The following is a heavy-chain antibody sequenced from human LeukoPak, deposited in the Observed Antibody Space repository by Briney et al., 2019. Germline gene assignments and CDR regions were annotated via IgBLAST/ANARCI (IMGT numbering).Heavy chain of an antibody. CDR2: ISGSGGST. V-gene: IGHV3-23*01. CDR1: GFTFSSYA. J-gene: IGHJ4*02. D-gene: IGHD3-10*01. Sequence: GGSLRLSCAASGFTFSSYAMSWVRQAPGKGLEWVSAISGSGGSTYYADSVKGRFTISRDNSKNTLYLQMNSLRAEDTAVYYCAKLTSGSGSSALFDYWGQVTLVTVSS. CDR3: AKLTSGSGSSALFDY.